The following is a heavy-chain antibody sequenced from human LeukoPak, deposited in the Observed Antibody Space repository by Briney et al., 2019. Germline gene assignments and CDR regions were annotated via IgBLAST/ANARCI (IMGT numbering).Heavy chain of an antibody. CDR2: IYTSGST. J-gene: IGHJ3*02. Sequence: PSETLSLTCTVSGGSISSGSYYWRWIRQPPGKGLEWIARIYTSGSTNYNPSLKSRVTISVDTSKNQFSLKLSSVTAADTAVYYCAREDYRSAFDIWGQGTMVTVSS. V-gene: IGHV4-61*02. D-gene: IGHD4-11*01. CDR1: GGSISSGSYY. CDR3: AREDYRSAFDI.